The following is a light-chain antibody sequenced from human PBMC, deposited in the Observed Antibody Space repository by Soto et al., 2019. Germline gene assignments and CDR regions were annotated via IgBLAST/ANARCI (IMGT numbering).Light chain of an antibody. V-gene: IGKV3-20*01. CDR2: GAS. CDR1: KSVSSSS. J-gene: IGKJ5*01. CDR3: QQYGSSPPIT. Sequence: IVLTQSPGTLSLSPGERDTLSCRASKSVSSSSLAWYQQKPGQAPRLLIYGASSRDTGIPDRFSGSGSGTDFTLTISRLEPEDFAVYYCQQYGSSPPITFGQGTRLEIK.